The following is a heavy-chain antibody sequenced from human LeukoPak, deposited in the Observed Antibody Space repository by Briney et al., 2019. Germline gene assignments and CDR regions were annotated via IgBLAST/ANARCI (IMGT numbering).Heavy chain of an antibody. J-gene: IGHJ4*02. CDR1: GFTFDDYA. CDR2: ISWNSGSI. V-gene: IGHV3-9*01. Sequence: PGGSLRLSCAASGFTFDDYAMHWVRQAPGEGLEWVSGISWNSGSIGYADSVKGRFTISRDNAKNSLYLQMNSLRAEDTALYYCAKDQRELRGGPFDYWGQGTLVTVSS. D-gene: IGHD1-26*01. CDR3: AKDQRELRGGPFDY.